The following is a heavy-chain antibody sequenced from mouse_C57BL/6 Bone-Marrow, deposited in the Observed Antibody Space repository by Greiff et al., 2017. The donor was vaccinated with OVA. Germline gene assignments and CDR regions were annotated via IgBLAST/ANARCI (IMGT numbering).Heavy chain of an antibody. V-gene: IGHV5-4*01. Sequence: EVQLQESGGGLVKPGGSLKLSCAASGFTFSSYAMSWVRQTPEKRLEWVATISDGGSYTYYPDNVKGRFTISRDNSKNNLYLQMSHLKSEDTAMYYCARDKGYYGSTWFAYWGQGTLVTVSA. J-gene: IGHJ3*01. CDR3: ARDKGYYGSTWFAY. D-gene: IGHD1-1*01. CDR1: GFTFSSYA. CDR2: ISDGGSYT.